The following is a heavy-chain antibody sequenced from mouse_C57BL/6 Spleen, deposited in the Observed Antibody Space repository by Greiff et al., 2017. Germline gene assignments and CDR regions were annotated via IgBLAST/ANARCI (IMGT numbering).Heavy chain of an antibody. V-gene: IGHV1-69*01. CDR2: IDPSDSYT. Sequence: VQLQQPGAELVMPGASVKLSCKASGYTFTSYWMHWVKQRPGQGLEWIGEIDPSDSYTNYNQKFKGKSTLTVDKSSSTAYMQLSSLTSEDSAVYYCARSTVVARWYFDVWGTGTTVTVSS. CDR1: GYTFTSYW. D-gene: IGHD1-1*01. CDR3: ARSTVVARWYFDV. J-gene: IGHJ1*03.